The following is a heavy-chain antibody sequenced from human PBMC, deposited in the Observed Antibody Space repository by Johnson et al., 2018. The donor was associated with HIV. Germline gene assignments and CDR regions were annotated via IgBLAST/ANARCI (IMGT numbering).Heavy chain of an antibody. Sequence: VQLVESGGGLVQPGGSLRLSCGASAFTFSSNDMKWVRQAPGKGLEWVSPISGSDHSTYYADSVKGRFTISRDNSKNTLYLQMNSQRAEDTAVYYCARDRCSSTSCIDAFDIWGQGTMVTVSS. J-gene: IGHJ3*02. CDR2: ISGSDHST. CDR1: AFTFSSND. D-gene: IGHD2-2*01. V-gene: IGHV3-23*04. CDR3: ARDRCSSTSCIDAFDI.